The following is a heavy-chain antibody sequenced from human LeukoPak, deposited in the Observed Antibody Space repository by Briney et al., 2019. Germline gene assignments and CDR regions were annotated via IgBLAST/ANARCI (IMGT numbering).Heavy chain of an antibody. Sequence: ASVTVSCTASGYTFTRYYIHWVRQAPGQGLEWMGRINPNNGGTNYAQKFQGRVTMTRDTSINTAYMELSRLRSDDTAVYYCARGQLGDFDYWGQGALVTVSS. CDR2: INPNNGGT. D-gene: IGHD1-1*01. V-gene: IGHV1-2*06. CDR1: GYTFTRYY. J-gene: IGHJ4*02. CDR3: ARGQLGDFDY.